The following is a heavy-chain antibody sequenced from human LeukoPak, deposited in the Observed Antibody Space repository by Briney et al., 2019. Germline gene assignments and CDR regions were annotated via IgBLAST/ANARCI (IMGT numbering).Heavy chain of an antibody. V-gene: IGHV3-30*18. CDR1: GNYW. CDR3: AKSLDGGRPNSPLDY. Sequence: GGSLRLSCAASGNYWMHWVRQAPGKGLVWVAMISHDGNSKQYADLVKGRFTISRDNSKNTLYLQMNSLRAEDTAVYYCAKSLDGGRPNSPLDYWGQGTRVAVSS. CDR2: ISHDGNSK. J-gene: IGHJ4*02. D-gene: IGHD4-23*01.